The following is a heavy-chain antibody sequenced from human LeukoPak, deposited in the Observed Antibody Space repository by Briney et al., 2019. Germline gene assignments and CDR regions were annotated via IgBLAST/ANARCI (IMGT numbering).Heavy chain of an antibody. CDR3: ASERSGSGSYSH. Sequence: SETLSLTCTVSGGSISSSSYYWGWIRQPPGKGLEWIGSIYYSGSTYYNPSLKSRVTISVDTSKNQFSLKLSSVTAADTAVYYCASERSGSGSYSHWGQGTLVTVSS. CDR1: GGSISSSSYY. CDR2: IYYSGST. V-gene: IGHV4-39*01. D-gene: IGHD3-10*01. J-gene: IGHJ4*02.